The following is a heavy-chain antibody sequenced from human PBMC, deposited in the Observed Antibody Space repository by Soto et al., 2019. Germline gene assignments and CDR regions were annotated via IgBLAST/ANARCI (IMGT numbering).Heavy chain of an antibody. D-gene: IGHD2-21*01. J-gene: IGHJ4*02. CDR3: AKGAQSSSYSSSDY. CDR2: ISGGGGST. V-gene: IGHV3-23*01. Sequence: GGSLRLSCAASGFTFSIYAMSWVRHAPGKGLEWVSVISGGGGSTYYADSVKGRFTISRDNSKNTMYLQMNSLRPEDTAVYHCAKGAQSSSYSSSDYWGQGTLVTVSS. CDR1: GFTFSIYA.